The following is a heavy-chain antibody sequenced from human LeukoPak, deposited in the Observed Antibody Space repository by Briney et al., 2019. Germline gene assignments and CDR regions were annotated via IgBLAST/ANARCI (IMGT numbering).Heavy chain of an antibody. V-gene: IGHV4-4*09. D-gene: IGHD5-24*01. Sequence: PSEPLSLTCTVSGGSISSYYWRWIRQPPGKGLEWLGYIYTSGSTNYNPSLKSRVTISVDTSKNQFSLKLSSVTAADTAVYYCARRGGDGYKNNWFDPWGQGTLVTVSS. CDR3: ARRGGDGYKNNWFDP. J-gene: IGHJ5*02. CDR2: IYTSGST. CDR1: GGSISSYY.